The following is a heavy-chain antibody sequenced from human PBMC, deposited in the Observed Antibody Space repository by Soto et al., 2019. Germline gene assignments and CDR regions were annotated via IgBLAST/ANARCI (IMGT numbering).Heavy chain of an antibody. CDR2: IVVGSGNT. J-gene: IGHJ4*02. CDR1: GFTFTSSA. CDR3: AAGAYGDLYYFDY. D-gene: IGHD4-17*01. Sequence: XVKVSCKASGFTFTSSAMQWVRQARGQRLEWIGWIVVGSGNTNYAQKFQERVTITRDMSTSTAYMELSSLRSEDTAVYYCAAGAYGDLYYFDYWGQGTLVTVSS. V-gene: IGHV1-58*02.